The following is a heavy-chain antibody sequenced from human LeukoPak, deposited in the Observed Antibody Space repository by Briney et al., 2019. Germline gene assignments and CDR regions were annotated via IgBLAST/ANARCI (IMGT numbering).Heavy chain of an antibody. CDR3: AKGNLRGYSYGQTDY. J-gene: IGHJ4*02. D-gene: IGHD5-18*01. CDR1: EFTFDDYA. CDR2: ISWNSGSI. Sequence: PGGSLRLSCAASEFTFDDYAMHWVRQAPGKGLEWVSGISWNSGSIGYADSVKGRFTISRDNAKNSLYLQMNSLRAEDTALYYCAKGNLRGYSYGQTDYWGQGTLVTVSS. V-gene: IGHV3-9*01.